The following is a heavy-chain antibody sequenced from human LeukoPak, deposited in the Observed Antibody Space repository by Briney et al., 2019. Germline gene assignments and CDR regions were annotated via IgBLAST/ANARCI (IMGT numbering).Heavy chain of an antibody. D-gene: IGHD5-24*01. J-gene: IGHJ3*02. CDR1: GFTFSDYY. CDR3: ARGIRWLSDAFDI. Sequence: GGSLRLSCGASGFTFSDYYMSWIRQAPGKGLEWVSYISSSGSTIYYADSVKGRFTISRDNAKNSLYLQMNNLRAEDTAVYYCARGIRWLSDAFDIWGQGTMVTVSS. V-gene: IGHV3-11*04. CDR2: ISSSGSTI.